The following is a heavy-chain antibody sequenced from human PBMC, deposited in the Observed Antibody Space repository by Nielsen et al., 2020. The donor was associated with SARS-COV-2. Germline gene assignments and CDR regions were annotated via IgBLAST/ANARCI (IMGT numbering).Heavy chain of an antibody. CDR3: ARGGSSGWYYFDY. Sequence: GGSLRLSCKGSGYSFTSYWISWVRQMPGKGLEWMGRIDPSDSYTNYSPSFQGHVTISADKSISTAYLQWSSLKASDTAMYYCARGGSSGWYYFDYWGQGTLVTVSS. D-gene: IGHD6-19*01. CDR1: GYSFTSYW. CDR2: IDPSDSYT. J-gene: IGHJ4*02. V-gene: IGHV5-10-1*01.